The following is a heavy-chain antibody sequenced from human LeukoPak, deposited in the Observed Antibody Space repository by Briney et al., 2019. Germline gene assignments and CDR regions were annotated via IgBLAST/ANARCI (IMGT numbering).Heavy chain of an antibody. D-gene: IGHD3-10*01. CDR1: GGSISSYY. CDR3: ARDLVRGVIRLRYYYMDV. V-gene: IGHV4-59*12. Sequence: SETLSLTCTVSGGSISSYYWSWVRQPPGKGLEWIGFVYYTGSTNYSPSLKSRVTISVDTSKNQFSLKLSSVTAADTAVYYCARDLVRGVIRLRYYYMDVWGKGTTVTVSS. CDR2: VYYTGST. J-gene: IGHJ6*03.